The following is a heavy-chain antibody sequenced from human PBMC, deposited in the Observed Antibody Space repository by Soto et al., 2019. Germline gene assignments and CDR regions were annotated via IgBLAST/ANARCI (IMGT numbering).Heavy chain of an antibody. CDR1: GDSISNLDYF. V-gene: IGHV4-30-4*01. CDR3: ARGRYCLTGRCFPNWFDS. CDR2: IYKSATT. Sequence: SETLSLTCSVSGDSISNLDYFWAWIRQPPGQALEYIGYIYKSATTYYNPSFESRGAISVDTSKSQFSLNVTSVTAADTAVYFCARGRYCLTGRCFPNWFDSWGQGALVTVSS. J-gene: IGHJ5*01. D-gene: IGHD7-27*01.